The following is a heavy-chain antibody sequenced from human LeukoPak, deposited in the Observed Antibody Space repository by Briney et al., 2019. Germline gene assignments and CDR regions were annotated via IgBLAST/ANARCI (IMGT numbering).Heavy chain of an antibody. V-gene: IGHV3-48*04. CDR3: ARVESDYYFDMDV. J-gene: IGHJ6*03. Sequence: GGSLRLSCAASGFTFSTYSMNWVRQAPGKGLEWVSYISTSSGTMYYADSVKGRFTISRDNAQNSLYLQMNSLTAEDTAVYYCARVESDYYFDMDVWGKGTTVTVSS. D-gene: IGHD3-3*01. CDR1: GFTFSTYS. CDR2: ISTSSGTM.